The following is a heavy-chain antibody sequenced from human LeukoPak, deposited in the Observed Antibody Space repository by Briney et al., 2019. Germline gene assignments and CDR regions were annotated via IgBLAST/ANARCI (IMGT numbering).Heavy chain of an antibody. CDR1: GASISSYY. J-gene: IGHJ5*02. CDR3: ARDPSSWFDP. V-gene: IGHV4-4*07. CDR2: IHSGGST. Sequence: PSETLSLTCTVSGASISSYYWSWIRQPAGKELEWIGRIHSGGSTTYNPSLKSRVTMSVDTSKNQFSLKLSSVNAADTAVYYCARDPSSWFDPWGQGTLVIVSS.